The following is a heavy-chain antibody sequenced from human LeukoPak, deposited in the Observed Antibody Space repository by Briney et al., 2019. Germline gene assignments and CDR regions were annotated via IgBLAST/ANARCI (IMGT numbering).Heavy chain of an antibody. CDR1: GGSFSGYY. D-gene: IGHD5-12*01. Sequence: PSETLSLTCAVYGGSFSGYYWSWIRQPPGKGLEWIGEINHSGSTNYNTSLKSRVTISVDTSKNQFSLKLSSVTAADTAVYYCARGTGGGAATSTYYFDYWGQGTLVTVSS. CDR3: ARGTGGGAATSTYYFDY. J-gene: IGHJ4*02. V-gene: IGHV4-34*01. CDR2: INHSGST.